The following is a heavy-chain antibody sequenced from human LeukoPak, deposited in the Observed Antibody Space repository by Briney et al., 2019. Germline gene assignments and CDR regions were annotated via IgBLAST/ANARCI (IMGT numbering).Heavy chain of an antibody. Sequence: PSETLSLTCTVSGGSISSYYWSWIRQPPGKGLEWIGYIYYSGSTNYNPSLKSRVTISVDTSKNQFSLKLSSVTAADTAVYYCARGVCSGGSCYSSRGAFDIWGQGTMVTASS. J-gene: IGHJ3*02. CDR1: GGSISSYY. CDR2: IYYSGST. CDR3: ARGVCSGGSCYSSRGAFDI. V-gene: IGHV4-59*13. D-gene: IGHD2-15*01.